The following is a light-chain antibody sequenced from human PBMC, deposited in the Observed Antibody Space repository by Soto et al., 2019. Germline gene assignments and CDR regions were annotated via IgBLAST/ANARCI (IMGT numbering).Light chain of an antibody. CDR3: QQYKSWPPIT. J-gene: IGKJ5*01. CDR2: GAS. Sequence: EIVLTQSPGTLSLSPGEIATLSCRASQSVTSGYLAWYQQKPGQSPRLLMYGASSRATGVPDRFSGTGSGTEFTLTISSLKSEDYAVYYCQQYKSWPPITFGQGTRLEIK. V-gene: IGKV3-20*01. CDR1: QSVTSGY.